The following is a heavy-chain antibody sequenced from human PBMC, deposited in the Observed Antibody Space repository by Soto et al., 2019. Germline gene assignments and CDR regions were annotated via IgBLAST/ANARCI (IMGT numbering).Heavy chain of an antibody. Sequence: PGGSLRLSCSASGFTFSSYAMHWVRQAPGKGLEYVSAISSNGGSTYYADSVRGRFTISRDNSKNTLYLQMSSLRAEDTAVYYCVGAYPLGMDVWGQGTTVTVSS. D-gene: IGHD3-16*01. J-gene: IGHJ6*02. V-gene: IGHV3-64D*06. CDR3: VGAYPLGMDV. CDR2: ISSNGGST. CDR1: GFTFSSYA.